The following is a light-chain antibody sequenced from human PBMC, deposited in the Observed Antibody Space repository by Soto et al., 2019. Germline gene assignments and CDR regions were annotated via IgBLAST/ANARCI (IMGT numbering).Light chain of an antibody. Sequence: QSALTQPASVSGSPGQSITISCTSSEVGTYNLVSWYQHHPGKAPKLMIYDVSKRPSGVSNRFSGSKSGNTASLTISGLQAEDEADYYCCSYAGSSTVVFRGGTKLTVL. J-gene: IGLJ2*01. CDR3: CSYAGSSTVV. CDR2: DVS. CDR1: SSEVGTYNL. V-gene: IGLV2-23*02.